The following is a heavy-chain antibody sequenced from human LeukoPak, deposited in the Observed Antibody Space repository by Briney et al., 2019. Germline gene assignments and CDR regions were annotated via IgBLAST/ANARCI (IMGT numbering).Heavy chain of an antibody. CDR2: IYYRGST. V-gene: IGHV4-31*03. CDR1: GGSISRSDYY. D-gene: IGHD4/OR15-4a*01. Sequence: SETLSLTCTVSGGSISRSDYYWSWIRQHPGKGLEYIGYIYYRGSTYYSPSLKSRLTISLDTPNNQFSLKLRSVTAADTAVYYCARATDYGDSYYFDHWGQGTPVTVSS. CDR3: ARATDYGDSYYFDH. J-gene: IGHJ4*02.